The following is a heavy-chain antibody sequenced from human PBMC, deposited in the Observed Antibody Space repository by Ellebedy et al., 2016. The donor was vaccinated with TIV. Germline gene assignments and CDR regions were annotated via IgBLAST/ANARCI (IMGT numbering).Heavy chain of an antibody. V-gene: IGHV3-7*01. CDR3: TRGAGEPDWFNP. Sequence: GESLKISXATSGFTFTAYGMSWVRQAPGKGLEWVANIKEDGIKKNYADSVKDRFAISRDNDENSVYLQMNSLKVEDTAVYYCTRGAGEPDWFNPWGQGILVTVSA. J-gene: IGHJ5*02. CDR2: IKEDGIKK. CDR1: GFTFTAYG.